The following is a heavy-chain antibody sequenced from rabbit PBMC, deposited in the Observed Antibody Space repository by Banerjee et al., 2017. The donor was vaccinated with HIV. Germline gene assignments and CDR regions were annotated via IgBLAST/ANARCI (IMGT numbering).Heavy chain of an antibody. CDR1: GFSFSSGYY. CDR3: ARDDDYDTYSGAVL. CDR2: IYAGSGSA. J-gene: IGHJ4*01. D-gene: IGHD6-1*01. V-gene: IGHV1S40*01. Sequence: QSLEESGGGLVKPGASLTLTCTVSGFSFSSGYYMWGVRQAPGKGLEWIGCIYAGSGSAYYANWAKGRFTMSKTSSTTVTLQMTSLTVADTATYFCARDDDYDTYSGAVLWGPGTLVTVS.